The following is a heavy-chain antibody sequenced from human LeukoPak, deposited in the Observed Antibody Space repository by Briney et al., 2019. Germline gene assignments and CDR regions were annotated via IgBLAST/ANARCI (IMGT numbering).Heavy chain of an antibody. D-gene: IGHD4-17*01. Sequence: SETLSLTCTVSGGSISSYYWSWIRQPPGKGLEWIGYIYYSGSTNYNPSLKSRDTISVDTSKNQFSLKLSSVTAADTAVYYCARIDNYGDDYWGQGTLVTVSS. CDR3: ARIDNYGDDY. J-gene: IGHJ4*02. CDR2: IYYSGST. V-gene: IGHV4-59*01. CDR1: GGSISSYY.